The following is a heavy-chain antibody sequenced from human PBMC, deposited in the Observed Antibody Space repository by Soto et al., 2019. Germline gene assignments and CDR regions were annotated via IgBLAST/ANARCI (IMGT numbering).Heavy chain of an antibody. D-gene: IGHD4-4*01. J-gene: IGHJ5*02. Sequence: LRLSCAASGFTFSVYYMSWIRQAPGKGLEWISYISSRGSTIYYADSVKGRFTISRDNAESSLYLQMSSLRVEDTAVYYCARATTTGGRFRWFDPWGQGTLVTVSS. V-gene: IGHV3-11*01. CDR1: GFTFSVYY. CDR3: ARATTTGGRFRWFDP. CDR2: ISSRGSTI.